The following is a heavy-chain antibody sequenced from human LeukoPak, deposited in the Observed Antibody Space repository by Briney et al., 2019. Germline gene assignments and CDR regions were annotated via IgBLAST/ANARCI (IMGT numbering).Heavy chain of an antibody. CDR3: ARDRYGDGFAHFDY. CDR2: ITPSGGT. CDR1: GYTFTSYA. J-gene: IGHJ4*02. V-gene: IGHV1-2*02. D-gene: IGHD5-24*01. Sequence: ASVKVSCKASGYTFTSYAMHWVQQAPGQGLEWMGWITPSGGTNYPQKFQGRVAITRDTSITTVYMDLSRLTSDDTAVYYCARDRYGDGFAHFDYWGQGALVTVSS.